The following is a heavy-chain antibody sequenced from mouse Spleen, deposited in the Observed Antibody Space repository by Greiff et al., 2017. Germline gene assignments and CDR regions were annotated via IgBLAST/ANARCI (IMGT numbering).Heavy chain of an antibody. Sequence: EVQLQQSGGGLVQPGGSRKLSCAASGFTFSDYGMAWVRQAPGKGPEWVAFISNLAYSIYYADTVTGRFTISRENAKNPLYLEMSSLRSEDTAMYYCARDGYYGVRYFDYWGQGTTLTVSS. CDR2: ISNLAYSI. CDR3: ARDGYYGVRYFDY. J-gene: IGHJ2*01. CDR1: GFTFSDYG. V-gene: IGHV5-15*02. D-gene: IGHD2-3*01.